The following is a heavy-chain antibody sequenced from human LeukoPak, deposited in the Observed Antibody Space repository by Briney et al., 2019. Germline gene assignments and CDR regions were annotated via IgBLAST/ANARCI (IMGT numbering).Heavy chain of an antibody. J-gene: IGHJ5*02. CDR3: ARGSDYGDYESNWFDP. D-gene: IGHD4-17*01. CDR1: GYSISSGYY. Sequence: SETPSLTCAVSGYSISSGYYWGWIRQPPGKGLEWIGSIYHSGSTYYNPSLKSRVTISVDTSKNQFSLKLSSVTAADTAVYYCARGSDYGDYESNWFDPWGQGTLVTVSS. V-gene: IGHV4-38-2*01. CDR2: IYHSGST.